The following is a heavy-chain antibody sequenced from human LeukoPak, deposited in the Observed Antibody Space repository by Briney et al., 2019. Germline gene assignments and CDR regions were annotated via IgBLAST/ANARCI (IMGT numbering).Heavy chain of an antibody. CDR1: GYTFTDFG. D-gene: IGHD4-11*01. CDR2: VSAYNGNT. Sequence: ASVKVSCKASGYTFTDFGISWVRQAPGQGLEWMGWVSAYNGNTNYAQKLQGRVTMTTDTSTSTAYMELRSLRSDDTAVYYCLTVTPAGFDYWGQGTLVTVSS. CDR3: LTVTPAGFDY. J-gene: IGHJ4*02. V-gene: IGHV1-18*01.